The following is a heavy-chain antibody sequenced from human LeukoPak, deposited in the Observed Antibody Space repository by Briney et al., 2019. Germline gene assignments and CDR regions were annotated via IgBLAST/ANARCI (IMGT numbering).Heavy chain of an antibody. V-gene: IGHV7-4-1*02. CDR1: GYTFTNYA. CDR2: INTNTGNP. J-gene: IGHJ4*02. D-gene: IGHD6-13*01. CDR3: ARGITVAGTGPSGYFDY. Sequence: ASVKVSCKASGYTFTNYAMNWVRQAPGQGLEWMGWINTNTGNPTYAQGFTGRFVFSLDTSVSTAYLQISSLKAEDTAVYYCARGITVAGTGPSGYFDYWGQGTLVTVSS.